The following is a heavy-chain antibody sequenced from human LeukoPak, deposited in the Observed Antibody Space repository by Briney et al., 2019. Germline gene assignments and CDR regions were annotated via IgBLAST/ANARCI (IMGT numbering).Heavy chain of an antibody. J-gene: IGHJ4*02. Sequence: GGSLRLSCAASGFTFSSYAMHWVRQAPGKGLEWVAVISYDGSNKYYADSVKGRFTISRDNSKNTLYLQMNSLRAEDTAVYYCARDGQIPILDYWGQGTLVTVSS. CDR2: ISYDGSNK. D-gene: IGHD3-9*01. V-gene: IGHV3-30-3*01. CDR1: GFTFSSYA. CDR3: ARDGQIPILDY.